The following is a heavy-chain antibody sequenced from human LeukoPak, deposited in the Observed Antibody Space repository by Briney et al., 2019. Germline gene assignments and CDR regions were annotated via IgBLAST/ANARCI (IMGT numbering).Heavy chain of an antibody. J-gene: IGHJ5*01. CDR2: ISDYKGST. CDR1: GYTFSNYG. D-gene: IGHD3-10*01. Sequence: GASVKVSCKTSGYTFSNYGISWVRQAPGQGLEWMGWISDYKGSTKSAQKFQGRVTMTTDPSTSTAYMELRSLRSDDTAIYYCARAGHTMVRGSLDSWGPGTLVIVPS. V-gene: IGHV1-18*01. CDR3: ARAGHTMVRGSLDS.